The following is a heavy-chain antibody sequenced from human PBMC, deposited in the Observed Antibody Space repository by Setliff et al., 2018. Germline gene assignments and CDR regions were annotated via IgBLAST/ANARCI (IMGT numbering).Heavy chain of an antibody. CDR2: IRRSSGSDT. CDR3: ARGRLSPFDS. CDR1: GFTFSNYE. V-gene: IGHV3-48*03. Sequence: GGSLRLSCAASGFTFSNYEMNWVRQAPGKGLEWVAFIRRSSGSDTYYADSVKGRFTISRDNSKNTLYLQMNSLRAEDTAIYYCARGRLSPFDSWGQGTLVTVSS. J-gene: IGHJ4*02.